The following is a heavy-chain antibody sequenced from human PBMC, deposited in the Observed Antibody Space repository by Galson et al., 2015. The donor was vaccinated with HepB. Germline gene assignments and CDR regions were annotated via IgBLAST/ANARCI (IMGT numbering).Heavy chain of an antibody. CDR2: ISGYNGVT. Sequence: VKVSCKASGYTFTSYGVSWVRQAPGQGLEWMGWISGYNGVTNYAEKFQGRVTVTTDTSTSTAYMELTRLTADDTAVYYCTRWARKRPGATSLDYWGQGSLVIVSS. V-gene: IGHV1-18*01. D-gene: IGHD7-27*01. CDR1: GYTFTSYG. CDR3: TRWARKRPGATSLDY. J-gene: IGHJ4*02.